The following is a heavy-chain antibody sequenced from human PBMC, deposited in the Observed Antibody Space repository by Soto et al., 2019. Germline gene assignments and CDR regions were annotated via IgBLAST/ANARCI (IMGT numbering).Heavy chain of an antibody. J-gene: IGHJ4*02. V-gene: IGHV4-59*08. D-gene: IGHD1-26*01. CDR2: IYYSGST. CDR1: GGTISSWY. Sequence: QVQLQESGPGLVKPSETLSLTCTVSGGTISSWYWSWIRQPPGKGLEWIGYIYYSGSTNCNPSLKGRVTISVDTSKNQFPLKLSSVTAADTAVYYCARRYGSAIDYWGQGTLVTVSS. CDR3: ARRYGSAIDY.